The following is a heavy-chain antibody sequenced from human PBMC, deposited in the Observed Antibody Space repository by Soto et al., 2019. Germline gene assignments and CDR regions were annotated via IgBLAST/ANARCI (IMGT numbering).Heavy chain of an antibody. Sequence: GGSLRLSCAASGFTFSSYSMNWVRQAPGKGLEWVSSISSSSSYIYYAGSVKGRFTISRDNAKNSLYLQMNSLRAEDTAVYYCARRPPYSSGWYSDYRGQGTLVTVSS. D-gene: IGHD6-19*01. CDR1: GFTFSSYS. CDR3: ARRPPYSSGWYSDY. CDR2: ISSSSSYI. J-gene: IGHJ4*02. V-gene: IGHV3-21*01.